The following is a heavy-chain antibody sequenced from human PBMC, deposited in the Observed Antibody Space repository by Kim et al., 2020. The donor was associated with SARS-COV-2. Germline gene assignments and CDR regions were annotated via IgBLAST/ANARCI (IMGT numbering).Heavy chain of an antibody. CDR1: GGSIRSPTDY. V-gene: IGHV4-39*01. J-gene: IGHJ1*01. D-gene: IGHD3-9*01. CDR2: VYYSGST. CDR3: ARLKAFCTTTICSTGYFDV. Sequence: SETLSLTCTVSGGSIRSPTDYWAWIRQPPGKGLEWIGNVYYSGSTYYNPSLRSRVTMSIDTSKNQFSLKLNSVTAADTAVYYCARLKAFCTTTICSTGYFDVWGEGSLVSVS.